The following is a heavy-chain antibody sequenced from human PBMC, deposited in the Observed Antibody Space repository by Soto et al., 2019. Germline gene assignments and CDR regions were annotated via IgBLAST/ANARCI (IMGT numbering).Heavy chain of an antibody. D-gene: IGHD5-12*01. CDR1: GYTFTSYD. Sequence: QVQLVQSGAEVKKPGASVKVSCKASGYTFTSYDINWVRQATGQGLEWMGWMNPNSGNTGYAQKFQGRVTMTRNTSMIPAYLERSSPGTEDTAVYYWARGAKGRSCYGCWGQGTLVTVSS. V-gene: IGHV1-8*01. CDR2: MNPNSGNT. CDR3: ARGAKGRSCYGC. J-gene: IGHJ4*02.